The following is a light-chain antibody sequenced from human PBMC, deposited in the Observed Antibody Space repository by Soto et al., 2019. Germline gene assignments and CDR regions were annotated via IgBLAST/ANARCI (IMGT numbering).Light chain of an antibody. J-gene: IGKJ1*01. CDR2: GAS. V-gene: IGKV3-15*01. Sequence: EIVMTQSPATLSVSPGERATLSCRASQSVDSKLAWYQQKPGQGPRLLIYGASSRATGIPARFSGSGSGTQYTPAISRLQSEYLAVYYCQQYSTWPWSFGQGTRVEIK. CDR1: QSVDSK. CDR3: QQYSTWPWS.